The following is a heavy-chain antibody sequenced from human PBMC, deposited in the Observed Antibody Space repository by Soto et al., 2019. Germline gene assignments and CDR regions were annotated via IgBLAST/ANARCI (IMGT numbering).Heavy chain of an antibody. V-gene: IGHV1-2*02. D-gene: IGHD3-22*01. CDR2: INPNSGGT. CDR1: GYTFTGYY. Sequence: ASVKVSCKASGYTFTGYYMRWVRQAPGQGLEWMGWINPNSGGTNYAQKFQGRVTMTRDTSISTAYMELSRLRSDDTAVYYCARELNYYDSSGPFFDYWGQGTLVTVSS. J-gene: IGHJ4*02. CDR3: ARELNYYDSSGPFFDY.